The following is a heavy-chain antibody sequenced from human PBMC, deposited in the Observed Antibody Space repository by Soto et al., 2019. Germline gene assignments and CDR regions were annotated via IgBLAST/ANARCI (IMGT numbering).Heavy chain of an antibody. CDR3: ARGRGLSPPNYFDY. V-gene: IGHV3-53*02. CDR1: GLTVSSHY. CDR2: IYSSGGGGST. D-gene: IGHD3-10*01. J-gene: IGHJ4*02. Sequence: EVQLVETGGGLIQPGGSLRLSCAASGLTVSSHYMSWVRQAPGKGLEWVSVIYSSGGGGSTFYADSVKGRFTISRDNAKNPLYLIMNRLRAEETALYYCARGRGLSPPNYFDYWGQGTLVTVSS.